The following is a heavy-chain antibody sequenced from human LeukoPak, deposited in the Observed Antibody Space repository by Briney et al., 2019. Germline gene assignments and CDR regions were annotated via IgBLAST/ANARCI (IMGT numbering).Heavy chain of an antibody. J-gene: IGHJ4*02. CDR2: IYYSGIT. V-gene: IGHV4-59*01. D-gene: IGHD3-10*01. CDR3: AREVPGYYGSGTYHIVGTYFDY. Sequence: SETLSLTCTVSGDSISNYYWSWIRQPPGKGLEWIGYIYYSGITNYNPSLKSRVTISVDTSKNQFSLRLSSVTAADTAVYYCAREVPGYYGSGTYHIVGTYFDYWGQGTLVTVSS. CDR1: GDSISNYY.